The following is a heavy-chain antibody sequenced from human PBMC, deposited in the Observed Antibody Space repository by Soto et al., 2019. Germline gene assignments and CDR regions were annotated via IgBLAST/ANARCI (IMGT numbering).Heavy chain of an antibody. D-gene: IGHD4-4*01. J-gene: IGHJ3*02. CDR1: GDSISNYY. V-gene: IGHV4-4*07. CDR2: IYSSGTT. CDR3: ARFNYFGATSSHNAFVI. Sequence: PSRTLSLTCTVSGDSISNYYWKWIRQPAGKGLEWIGRIYSSGTTIYNPTLESRVTMSLDTSKNQFSLKLSSVTAADTAVSFGARFNYFGATSSHNAFVIWREG.